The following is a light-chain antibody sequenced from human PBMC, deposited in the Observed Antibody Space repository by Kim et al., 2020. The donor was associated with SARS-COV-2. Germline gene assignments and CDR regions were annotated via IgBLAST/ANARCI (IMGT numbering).Light chain of an antibody. Sequence: SPGDRATLSCRASHTISSNLAWYQQKHGQAPRLLIFGASTRATGIPARFSGSGSGTEFTLTISSLQSEDFAVYYCQQYNNWPPWTFGQGTKVDIK. CDR1: HTISSN. CDR3: QQYNNWPPWT. V-gene: IGKV3-15*01. J-gene: IGKJ1*01. CDR2: GAS.